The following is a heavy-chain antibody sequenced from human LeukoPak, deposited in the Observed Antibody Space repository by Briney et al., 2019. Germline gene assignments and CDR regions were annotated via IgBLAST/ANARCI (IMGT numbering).Heavy chain of an antibody. V-gene: IGHV1-2*02. CDR3: AREMNSGSYYAY. J-gene: IGHJ4*02. D-gene: IGHD1-26*01. CDR2: INPNSGDT. CDR1: GYIFTGYY. Sequence: ASVKVSCKASGYIFTGYYMHWVRQAPGQGLEWMGWINPNSGDTNYAQKFQGRVTMTRDTSISTAYMELSRLRSDDTAVYYCAREMNSGSYYAYWGQGTLVTVSS.